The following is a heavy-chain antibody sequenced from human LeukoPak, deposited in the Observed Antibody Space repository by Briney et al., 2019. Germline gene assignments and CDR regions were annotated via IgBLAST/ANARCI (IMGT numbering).Heavy chain of an antibody. Sequence: SETLSLTCTVSGGSISSGDYYWSWIRQPPGKGLEWIGYIYYSGSTYYNPSLKSRVTISVDTSKNQFSLKLSSVTATDTAVYYCARDTGYGDSAHFDYWGQGTLVTVSS. CDR3: ARDTGYGDSAHFDY. CDR1: GGSISSGDYY. J-gene: IGHJ4*02. CDR2: IYYSGST. D-gene: IGHD4-17*01. V-gene: IGHV4-30-4*01.